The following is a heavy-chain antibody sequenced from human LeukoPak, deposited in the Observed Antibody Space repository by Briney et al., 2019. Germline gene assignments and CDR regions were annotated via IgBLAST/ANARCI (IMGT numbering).Heavy chain of an antibody. CDR3: AWGGGGYSGYDFDY. V-gene: IGHV4-59*01. CDR1: GGSISSYY. Sequence: SETLSLTCTVSGGSISSYYWSWIRQPPGKGLEWIGYIYYSGSTNYNPSLKSRVTISVDTSKNQFSLKLSSVTAADTAGYYCAWGGGGYSGYDFDYWGQGTLVTVSS. J-gene: IGHJ4*02. CDR2: IYYSGST. D-gene: IGHD5-12*01.